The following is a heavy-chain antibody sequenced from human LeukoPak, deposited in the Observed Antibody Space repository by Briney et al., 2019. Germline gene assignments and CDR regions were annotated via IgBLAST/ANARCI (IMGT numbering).Heavy chain of an antibody. D-gene: IGHD6-19*01. J-gene: IGHJ3*02. CDR3: ARDPIAVAGIDAFDI. Sequence: GGSLRLSCAASGFTFDDYGMSWGRQAPGKGLEWVSGINWNGGSTGYADSVKGRFTISRDNAKNSLYLQMNSLRAEDTAVYYCARDPIAVAGIDAFDIWGQGTMVTVSS. V-gene: IGHV3-20*04. CDR1: GFTFDDYG. CDR2: INWNGGST.